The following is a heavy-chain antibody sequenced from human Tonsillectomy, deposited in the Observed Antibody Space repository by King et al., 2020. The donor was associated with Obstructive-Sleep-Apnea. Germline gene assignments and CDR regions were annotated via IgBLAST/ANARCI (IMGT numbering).Heavy chain of an antibody. V-gene: IGHV3-15*01. J-gene: IGHJ5*02. CDR3: TTDNWFDP. CDR1: GLTFSNAW. Sequence: VQLVESGGGLVKPGGSLGLSCVVSGLTFSNAWMSWVRQAPGKGLEWVGRIKSKIDGGTTDYAAPVKGRFTILRDDSKNTLYLQMTSLKTEDTAVYYCTTDNWFDPWGQGTLVTVSS. CDR2: IKSKIDGGTT.